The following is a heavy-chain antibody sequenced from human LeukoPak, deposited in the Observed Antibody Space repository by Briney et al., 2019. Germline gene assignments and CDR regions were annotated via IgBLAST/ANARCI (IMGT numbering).Heavy chain of an antibody. Sequence: PGRSLRLSCAASGFTFSSCAMHWVRQAPGKGLEWVAVISYDGSNKFYADSVKGRFTISRDNSKNTLYLQMNSLRAEDTAVYYCARPEGDFWSGYLKLDYWGQGTLVTVSS. CDR2: ISYDGSNK. J-gene: IGHJ4*02. CDR1: GFTFSSCA. CDR3: ARPEGDFWSGYLKLDY. V-gene: IGHV3-30-3*01. D-gene: IGHD3-3*01.